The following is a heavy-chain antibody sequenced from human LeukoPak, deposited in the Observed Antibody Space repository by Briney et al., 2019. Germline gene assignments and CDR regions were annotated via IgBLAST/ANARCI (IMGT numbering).Heavy chain of an antibody. J-gene: IGHJ4*02. D-gene: IGHD3-3*01. CDR2: ISGSGGST. CDR1: GFTFSSYA. V-gene: IGHV3-23*01. CDR3: ARDRRMVLRFLEPDY. Sequence: PGGSLRLSCAASGFTFSSYAMSWVRQAPGKGLEWVSAISGSGGSTYYADSVKGRFTISRGNSKNTLYLQMNSLRAEDTAVYYCARDRRMVLRFLEPDYWGQGTLVTVSS.